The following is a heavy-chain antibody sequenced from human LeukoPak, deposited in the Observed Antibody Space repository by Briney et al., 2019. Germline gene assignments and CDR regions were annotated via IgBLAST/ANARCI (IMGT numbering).Heavy chain of an antibody. J-gene: IGHJ4*02. V-gene: IGHV3-30*04. CDR2: ITYVGSNK. Sequence: GRSLRHYCAGWGFAFSRYPMRWVPQAAGKGPGAEAVITYVGSNKYYADSVKGRFTISRDNSKNPLYLQMNSLRAEDTAVYYCAGGQSSGYNPIDYWGQGTLVTVSS. CDR1: GFAFSRYP. D-gene: IGHD3-22*01. CDR3: AGGQSSGYNPIDY.